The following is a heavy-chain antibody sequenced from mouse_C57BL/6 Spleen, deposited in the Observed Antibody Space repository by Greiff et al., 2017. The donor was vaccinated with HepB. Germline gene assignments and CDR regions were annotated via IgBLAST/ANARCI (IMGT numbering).Heavy chain of an antibody. CDR2: IYPGAGDT. CDR3: ARWTFSLQFYYMDF. J-gene: IGHJ1*03. CDR1: GYAFSSYW. Sequence: VQLQQSGAELVKPGASVKISCKASGYAFSSYWMNWVKQRPGKGLEWIGQIYPGAGDTNYNGKFKGKATMTADKSSNTAYMQLSSRTSEDSAVYFFARWTFSLQFYYMDFWGTGTSVTVSS. V-gene: IGHV1-80*01. D-gene: IGHD1-1*01.